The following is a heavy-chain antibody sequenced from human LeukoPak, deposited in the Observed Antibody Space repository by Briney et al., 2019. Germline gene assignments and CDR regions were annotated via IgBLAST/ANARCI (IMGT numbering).Heavy chain of an antibody. CDR2: IYYSGSA. V-gene: IGHV4-59*01. CDR1: GGSFSGYY. Sequence: PSETLSLTCAVYGGSFSGYYWSWIRQPPGKGLEWIGYIYYSGSANYNPSLKSRVTISVDTSKNQFSLKLSSVTAADTAVYYCASLSRRSTVKYYYYYMDVWGKGTTVTVSS. J-gene: IGHJ6*03. CDR3: ASLSRRSTVKYYYYYMDV. D-gene: IGHD4-11*01.